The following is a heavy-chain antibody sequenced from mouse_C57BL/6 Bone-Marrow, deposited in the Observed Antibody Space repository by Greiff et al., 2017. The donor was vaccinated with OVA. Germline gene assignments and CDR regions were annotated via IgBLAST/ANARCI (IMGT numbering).Heavy chain of an antibody. CDR2: IHPNSGST. CDR3: ARPTAQATAWFAY. CDR1: GYTFTSYW. D-gene: IGHD3-2*02. Sequence: QVQGVESGAELAKPGASVKLSCKASGYTFTSYWMHWVKQRPGQGLEWIGMIHPNSGSTNYNEKFKSKATLTVDKSSSTAYMQHSSLTSEDSAVYYWARPTAQATAWFAYWGQGTLVTVSA. J-gene: IGHJ3*01. V-gene: IGHV1-64*01.